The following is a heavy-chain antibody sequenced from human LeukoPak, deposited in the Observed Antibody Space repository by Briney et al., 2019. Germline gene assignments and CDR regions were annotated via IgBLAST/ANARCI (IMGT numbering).Heavy chain of an antibody. CDR2: MSVYNENT. J-gene: IGHJ6*02. CDR3: ARDRYYDSSGYIYFYGMDV. V-gene: IGHV1-18*01. CDR1: GYTFTNYG. D-gene: IGHD3-22*01. Sequence: ASVKVSCKASGYTFTNYGFSWVRQAPGQELEWMGWMSVYNENTNYALKFQGRLTMTTDTSTSTAYMELWGLRSDDTAVYYCARDRYYDSSGYIYFYGMDVWGQGTTVTVSS.